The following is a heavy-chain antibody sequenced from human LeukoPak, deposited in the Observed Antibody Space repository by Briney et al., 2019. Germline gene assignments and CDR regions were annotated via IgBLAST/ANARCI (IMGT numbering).Heavy chain of an antibody. J-gene: IGHJ4*02. Sequence: GGSLRLSCAASGFAVSSTYMTWVRQAPGNGLEWIPTIYSRGTTYYADSVKGRFTISRDTSTNTIYLQMIRLRTEDTALYYCAREPWFGATKLIDYWGQGTLVTVSS. CDR1: GFAVSSTY. V-gene: IGHV3-53*01. CDR2: IYSRGTT. CDR3: AREPWFGATKLIDY. D-gene: IGHD3-10*01.